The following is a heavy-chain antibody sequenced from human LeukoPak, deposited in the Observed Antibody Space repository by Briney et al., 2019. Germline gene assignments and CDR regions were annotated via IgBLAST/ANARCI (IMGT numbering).Heavy chain of an antibody. J-gene: IGHJ4*02. Sequence: GRSLRLSCAASGFTFDDYARHWVRQAPGKGLEWVSGISWNSGSIVYVDSVKGRFTISRDNAKNSLYLQMDSLRPEDMALYYCAKDVSLGFCSGGSCSAHFDHWGQGTLVTVSS. CDR1: GFTFDDYA. CDR2: ISWNSGSI. V-gene: IGHV3-9*03. CDR3: AKDVSLGFCSGGSCSAHFDH. D-gene: IGHD2-15*01.